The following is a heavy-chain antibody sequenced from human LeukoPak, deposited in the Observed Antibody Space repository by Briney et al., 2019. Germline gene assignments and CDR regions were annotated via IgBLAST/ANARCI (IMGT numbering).Heavy chain of an antibody. CDR3: ARAGYSGCTP. CDR1: GGSFSGYY. J-gene: IGHJ5*02. CDR2: INHSGST. V-gene: IGHV4-34*01. Sequence: PEILSLTCAVYGGSFSGYYWSWIRQPPGKGLEWIGEINHSGSTNYNPSLKSRVTISVDTSKNQFSLKLSSVTAADTAVYYCARAGYSGCTPWGQGTLVTVSS. D-gene: IGHD5-12*01.